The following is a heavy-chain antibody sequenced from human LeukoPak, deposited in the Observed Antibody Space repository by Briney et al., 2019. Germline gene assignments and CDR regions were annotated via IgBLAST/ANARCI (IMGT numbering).Heavy chain of an antibody. D-gene: IGHD3-22*01. CDR3: AACYDSSGYYDY. CDR2: IYSGGST. V-gene: IGHV3-53*01. J-gene: IGHJ4*02. CDR1: GFTVSSNY. Sequence: PGGSLRLSCAASGFTVSSNYTSWVRQAPGKGLEWVSVIYSGGSTHYADSVKGRLTISRDNSKNTLYLEMSSLRAEDTAVYHCAACYDSSGYYDYWGQGTLVTVSS.